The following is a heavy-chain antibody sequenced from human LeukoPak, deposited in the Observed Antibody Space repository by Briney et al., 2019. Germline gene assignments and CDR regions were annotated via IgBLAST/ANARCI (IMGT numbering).Heavy chain of an antibody. V-gene: IGHV4-4*07. D-gene: IGHD2-8*01. CDR1: GGSISSYY. CDR3: ARRGDCTNGVCRSYWYFDL. CDR2: IYTSGST. J-gene: IGHJ2*01. Sequence: PSETLSLTCTVSGGSISSYYWSWIRQPAGKGLEWIGRIYTSGSTNYNPSLKSRVTMSVDTSKNQLSLKLSSVTAADTAVYYCARRGDCTNGVCRSYWYFDLWGRGTLVTVSS.